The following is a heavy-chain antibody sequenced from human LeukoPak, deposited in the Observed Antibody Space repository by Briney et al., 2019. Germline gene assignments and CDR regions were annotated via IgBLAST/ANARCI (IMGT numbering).Heavy chain of an antibody. V-gene: IGHV3-7*02. CDR1: GFSFSSYW. D-gene: IGHD1-26*01. CDR3: VPGSH. Sequence: GGSLRLSCAASGFSFSSYWMNWVRQAPGKGLEWVAHIKQDGSEKYYVDSVKGRFTISRDNAENSLSLQMNSLRAEDTALYYCVPGSHWGQGILVTVSS. J-gene: IGHJ4*02. CDR2: IKQDGSEK.